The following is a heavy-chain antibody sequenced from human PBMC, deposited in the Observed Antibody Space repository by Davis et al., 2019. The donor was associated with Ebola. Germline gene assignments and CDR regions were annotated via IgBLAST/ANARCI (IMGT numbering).Heavy chain of an antibody. CDR2: IRSKANSYAT. V-gene: IGHV3-73*01. CDR1: GFTFSSYW. D-gene: IGHD1-26*01. J-gene: IGHJ4*02. Sequence: PAGSLTLSCAASGFTFSSYWMSWARHAPGKGLEWVGRIRSKANSYATAYAASVKGRFPISRDDSKNTAYLQMNSLKTEDTAVYYCSPSIVGATHTDYWGQGTLVTVSS. CDR3: SPSIVGATHTDY.